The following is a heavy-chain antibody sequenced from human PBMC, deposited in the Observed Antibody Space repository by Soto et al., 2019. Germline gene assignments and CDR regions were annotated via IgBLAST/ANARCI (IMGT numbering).Heavy chain of an antibody. Sequence: GGSLRLSCAASGFTFSDAWINWVRQAPGKGLEWVGRIKSKIDGGTTDFAAPVKGRFAISRDDSRDMVYMEMHSLKTDDTAVYYCTTDSFFTWQLVRMDNWGHGTLVTVSS. CDR3: TTDSFFTWQLVRMDN. J-gene: IGHJ4*01. CDR2: IKSKIDGGTT. CDR1: GFTFSDAW. D-gene: IGHD1-1*01. V-gene: IGHV3-15*07.